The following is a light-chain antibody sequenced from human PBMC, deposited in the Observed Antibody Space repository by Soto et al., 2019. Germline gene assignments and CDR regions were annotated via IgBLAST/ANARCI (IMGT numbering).Light chain of an antibody. V-gene: IGKV3-15*01. Sequence: LSESPGERATLSCRAGRNVSRDSASYQQKPGRAPSLLIYGASTSSPSIPARFISSGSVTDYTLTISILQSEDYTVKYYRQYYKKPPCTFGRGTKVDIK. CDR3: RQYYKKPPCT. CDR1: RNVSRD. J-gene: IGKJ4*01. CDR2: GAS.